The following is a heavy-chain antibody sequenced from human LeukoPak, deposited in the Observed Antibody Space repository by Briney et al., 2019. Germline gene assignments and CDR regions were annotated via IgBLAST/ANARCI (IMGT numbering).Heavy chain of an antibody. J-gene: IGHJ4*02. V-gene: IGHV3-30-3*01. D-gene: IGHD1-7*01. CDR1: GFTFSSYA. CDR2: ISYDGSNK. CDR3: ARDLTGTSGPAASWGFDY. Sequence: GDSLRLSCAASGFTFSSYAMHWVRQAPGKGLEWVAVISYDGSNKYYADSVKGRFTISRDNSKNTLYLQMNSLRAEDTAVYYCARDLTGTSGPAASWGFDYWGQGTLVTVSS.